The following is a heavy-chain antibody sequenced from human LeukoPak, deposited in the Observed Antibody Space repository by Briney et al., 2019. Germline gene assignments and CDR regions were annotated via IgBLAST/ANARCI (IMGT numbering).Heavy chain of an antibody. D-gene: IGHD1-26*01. CDR3: ARDRLFIVGATTAFDI. CDR1: GGSVSSSSYY. Sequence: SETLSLTCTVSGGSVSSSSYYWGWIRQPPGKGLESIGIISYSGSTYYNPSLKSRVTISVDTSKNQFSLKFSSVTAADTAVYYCARDRLFIVGATTAFDIWGQGTMVTVSS. J-gene: IGHJ3*02. V-gene: IGHV4-39*07. CDR2: ISYSGST.